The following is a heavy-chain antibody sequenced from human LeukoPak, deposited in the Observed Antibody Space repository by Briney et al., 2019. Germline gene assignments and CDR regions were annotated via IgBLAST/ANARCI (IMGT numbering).Heavy chain of an antibody. CDR2: VYNDATT. Sequence: GGSLRLSCAASGFTVSSNYMSWVRQAPGKGLEWVSVVYNDATTYYADSVKGRFTISRDTSTNTLYLQMNSLRAEDTAVYYCAGHYYETGARGALDYWGHGTPVTVSS. J-gene: IGHJ4*01. CDR1: GFTVSSNY. CDR3: AGHYYETGARGALDY. D-gene: IGHD3-16*01. V-gene: IGHV3-66*04.